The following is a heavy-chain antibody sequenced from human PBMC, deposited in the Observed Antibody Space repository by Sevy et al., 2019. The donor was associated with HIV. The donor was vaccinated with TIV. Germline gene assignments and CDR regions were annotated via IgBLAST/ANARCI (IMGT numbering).Heavy chain of an antibody. J-gene: IGHJ6*02. CDR1: GFSINNYA. Sequence: GGSLRLSCAASGFSINNYAMTWVRQAPGKGLEWVTNISAPGGGAYLADSVKGRFTISSDTSVNKVFLQMDRLRVEDTARDLCAKAQGEGVRPFALDVWGQGTTVTVSS. CDR2: ISAPGGGA. V-gene: IGHV3-23*01. CDR3: AKAQGEGVRPFALDV. D-gene: IGHD3-16*01.